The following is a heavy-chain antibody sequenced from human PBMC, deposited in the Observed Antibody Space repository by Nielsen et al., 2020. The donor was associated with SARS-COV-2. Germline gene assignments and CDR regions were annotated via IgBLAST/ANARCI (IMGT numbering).Heavy chain of an antibody. J-gene: IGHJ6*02. D-gene: IGHD3-10*01. CDR2: IYYSGST. V-gene: IGHV4-31*03. CDR1: GGSIGSSSHY. Sequence: SETLSLTCTVSGGSIGSSSHYWGWIRQPPGKGLEWIGYIYYSGSTYYNPSLKSRVTISVDTSKNQFSLKLSSVTAADTAVYYCAREALKELLWFGESSSYYGMDVWGQGTTVTVSS. CDR3: AREALKELLWFGESSSYYGMDV.